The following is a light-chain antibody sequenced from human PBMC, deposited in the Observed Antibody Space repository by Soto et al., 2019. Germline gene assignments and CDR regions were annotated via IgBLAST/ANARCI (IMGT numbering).Light chain of an antibody. V-gene: IGKV3D-20*02. Sequence: EIMLTQSPGTLSLSPGERATLSCRASQSVSSNYLAWYQQKPGQAPRLLMYDASSRATGIPDRFSGSGSGTVFTLTISSLQSDDFAVYYCQQRSNWPWTFGQGTKVDIK. CDR2: DAS. J-gene: IGKJ1*01. CDR3: QQRSNWPWT. CDR1: QSVSSNY.